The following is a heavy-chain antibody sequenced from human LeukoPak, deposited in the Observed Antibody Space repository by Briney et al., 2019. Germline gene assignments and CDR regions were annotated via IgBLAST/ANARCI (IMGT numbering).Heavy chain of an antibody. CDR2: ISGGGST. J-gene: IGHJ3*02. D-gene: IGHD7-27*01. V-gene: IGHV3-66*01. CDR3: ARVPGAYSDAFDI. Sequence: GGSLRLSCAASGFTVSSKYMSWVRQAPGKGLEWVSLISGGGSTYYADSVKGRFTISRNNSKNTLYLQMNRLRAEDTAVYYCARVPGAYSDAFDIWGQGTMVTVSS. CDR1: GFTVSSKY.